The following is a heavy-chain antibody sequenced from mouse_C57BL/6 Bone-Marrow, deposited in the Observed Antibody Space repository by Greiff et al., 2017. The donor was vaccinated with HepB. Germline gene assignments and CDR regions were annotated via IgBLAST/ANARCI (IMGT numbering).Heavy chain of an antibody. J-gene: IGHJ2*01. V-gene: IGHV5-4*01. D-gene: IGHD5-5*01. CDR1: GFTFSSYA. Sequence: EVQGVESGGGLVKPGGSLKLSCAASGFTFSSYAMSWVRQTPEKRLEWVATISDGGSYTYYPDNVKGRFTISRDNAKNNLYLQMSHLKSEDTAMYYCARDGSLPYFDYWGQGTTLTVSS. CDR2: ISDGGSYT. CDR3: ARDGSLPYFDY.